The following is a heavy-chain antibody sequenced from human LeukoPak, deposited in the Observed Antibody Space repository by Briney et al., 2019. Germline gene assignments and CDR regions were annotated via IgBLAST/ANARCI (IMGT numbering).Heavy chain of an antibody. J-gene: IGHJ4*02. Sequence: GGSLRLSCAASGFTFSSYSMNWGRQAPGKGLEWVSSISSFSTYLYYADSVKGRFIISRDNAKNLLYLQMNSLRAEDTAVYFCARSRTTVTKDALDYWGQGTLVSVSS. D-gene: IGHD4-17*01. CDR3: ARSRTTVTKDALDY. CDR1: GFTFSSYS. V-gene: IGHV3-21*06. CDR2: ISSFSTYL.